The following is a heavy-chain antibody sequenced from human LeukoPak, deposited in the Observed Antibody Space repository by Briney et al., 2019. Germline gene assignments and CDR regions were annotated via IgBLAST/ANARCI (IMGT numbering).Heavy chain of an antibody. CDR2: IHYSGST. J-gene: IGHJ4*02. CDR3: ARHPSGSSFDY. V-gene: IGHV4-39*01. D-gene: IGHD1-26*01. Sequence: SETLSLTRTVSGGSISSSSYYWGWIRQPPGKGLEWIGTIHYSGSTYYNPSLKSRVTISVDTSKNQFSLKLSSVTAADTAVYYCARHPSGSSFDYWGQGTLVTVSS. CDR1: GGSISSSSYY.